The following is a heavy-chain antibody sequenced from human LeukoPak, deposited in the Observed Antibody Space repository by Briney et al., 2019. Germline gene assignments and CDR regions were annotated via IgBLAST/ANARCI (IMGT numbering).Heavy chain of an antibody. V-gene: IGHV3-23*01. CDR3: AKDGRKEYSYGPRYYYYYGMDV. CDR2: ISGSGGST. D-gene: IGHD5-18*01. Sequence: PGGSLTLSCAASGFTFSSYGMHWVRQAPGKGLEWVSAISGSGGSTYYADSVKGRFTISRDNSKNTLYLKMNSLRAEDTAVYYCAKDGRKEYSYGPRYYYYYGMDVWGQGTTVTVSS. J-gene: IGHJ6*02. CDR1: GFTFSSYG.